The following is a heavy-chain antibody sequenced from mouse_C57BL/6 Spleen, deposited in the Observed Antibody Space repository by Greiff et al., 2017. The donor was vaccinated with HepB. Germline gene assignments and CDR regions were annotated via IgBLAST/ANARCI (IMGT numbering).Heavy chain of an antibody. V-gene: IGHV1-64*01. J-gene: IGHJ4*01. CDR3: ALNWDYAMDY. Sequence: QVQLQQPGAELVKPGASVKLSCKASGYTFTSYWMHWVKQRPGQGLEWIGMIHPNSGSTNYNEKFKSKATLTVDKSSSTAYMQLGSLTSEDSAVYYCALNWDYAMDYWGQGTSVTVSS. CDR1: GYTFTSYW. CDR2: IHPNSGST. D-gene: IGHD4-1*01.